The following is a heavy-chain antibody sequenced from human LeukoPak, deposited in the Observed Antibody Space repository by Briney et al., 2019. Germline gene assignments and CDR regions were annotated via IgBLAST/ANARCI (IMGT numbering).Heavy chain of an antibody. CDR1: GFAFSNQA. CDR2: ISDSGDIT. CDR3: AKDARRTSGWYFFDY. V-gene: IGHV3-23*01. J-gene: IGHJ4*02. D-gene: IGHD6-19*01. Sequence: GGSLRLSCAASGFAFSNQAMGWVRQASGKGLEWVSVISDSGDITYYADSVKGRFTISRDNSKNTLFLQMNSLRAEDTAVYYCAKDARRTSGWYFFDYWGQGTLVTVSS.